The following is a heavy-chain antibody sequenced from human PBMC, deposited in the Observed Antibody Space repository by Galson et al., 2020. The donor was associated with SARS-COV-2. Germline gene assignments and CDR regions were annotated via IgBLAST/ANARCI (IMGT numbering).Heavy chain of an antibody. Sequence: GGSLRLSCAASGFTFRTYALHWVRQAPGKGPEWVAVIFDDGNKKDFAASVKGRFTISRDNSKSTMYLQMNSLRVDDTAVYYCARGWRGRELPIDSWGQGTLVTVSS. J-gene: IGHJ5*01. CDR1: GFTFRTYA. V-gene: IGHV3-30-3*01. CDR2: IFDDGNKK. D-gene: IGHD1-7*01. CDR3: ARGWRGRELPIDS.